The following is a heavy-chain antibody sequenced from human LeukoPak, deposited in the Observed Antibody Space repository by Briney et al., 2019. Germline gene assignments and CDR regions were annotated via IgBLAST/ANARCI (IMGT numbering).Heavy chain of an antibody. CDR1: GFSLSNHW. CDR3: VRLLDRDF. J-gene: IGHJ4*02. Sequence: GGSLRLSCAASGFSLSNHWMHWVRQAPGTGLVWVSRINHDRSITDYADSLKGRFTISRDNAKNTVYLQMGSLRVEDTAVYYCVRLLDRDFWGRGTLVTVSS. V-gene: IGHV3-74*01. CDR2: INHDRSIT.